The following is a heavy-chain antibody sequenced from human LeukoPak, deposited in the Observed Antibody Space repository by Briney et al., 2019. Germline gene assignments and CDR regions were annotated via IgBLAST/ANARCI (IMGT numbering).Heavy chain of an antibody. V-gene: IGHV1-8*03. CDR2: MNPNSGNT. CDR1: GYTFTWYD. D-gene: IGHD3-3*01. CDR3: ARAERRSYDFWGDQHYYYMDV. J-gene: IGHJ6*03. Sequence: ASVKVSCKASGYTFTWYDINWVRQATGQGLEWMGWMNPNSGNTGYAQKFQDRVTITRDTSMSTAYMELSSLRSEDTAVYYCARAERRSYDFWGDQHYYYMDVWGEGTTVTVSS.